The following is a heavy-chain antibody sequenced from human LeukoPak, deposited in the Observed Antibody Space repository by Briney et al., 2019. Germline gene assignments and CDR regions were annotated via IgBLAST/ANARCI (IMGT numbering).Heavy chain of an antibody. CDR2: IYYSGST. J-gene: IGHJ4*02. V-gene: IGHV4-39*07. CDR1: GGSISSSSSY. D-gene: IGHD2/OR15-2a*01. Sequence: SETLSLTCTVSGGSISSSSSYWGWIRQPPGKGLEWIGSIYYSGSTYYNPSLKSRVTISVDTSKNQCSLKLSSVTAADTAVYYCARDPSTKTSFVSFFDYWGQGTLVTVSS. CDR3: ARDPSTKTSFVSFFDY.